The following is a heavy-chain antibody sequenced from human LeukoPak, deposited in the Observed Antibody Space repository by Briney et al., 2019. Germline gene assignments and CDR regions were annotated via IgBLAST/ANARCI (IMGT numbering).Heavy chain of an antibody. V-gene: IGHV4-59*01. CDR3: ASGLGFYSSSPFFNYYYYGMDV. J-gene: IGHJ6*02. CDR1: GGSISSYY. D-gene: IGHD6-6*01. CDR2: IYYSGST. Sequence: SETLSLTCTVSGGSISSYYWSWIRQPPGKGLEWIGYIYYSGSTNYNPSLKSRVTISVDTSKNQFSLKLSSVTAADMAVYYCASGLGFYSSSPFFNYYYYGMDVWGQGTTVAVSS.